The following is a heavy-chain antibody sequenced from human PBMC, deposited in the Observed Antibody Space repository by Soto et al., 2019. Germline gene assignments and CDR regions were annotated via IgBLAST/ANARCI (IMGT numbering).Heavy chain of an antibody. CDR3: AKDFEVDTAMVTVGNYYYYGMDV. J-gene: IGHJ6*02. CDR2: ISYDGSNK. D-gene: IGHD5-18*01. CDR1: GFTFSSYG. Sequence: GGSLRLSCAASGFTFSSYGMHWVRQAPGKGLEWVAVISYDGSNKYYADSVKGRFTISRDNSKNTLYLQMNSLRAEDTAVYYCAKDFEVDTAMVTVGNYYYYGMDVWGQGTTVTVSS. V-gene: IGHV3-30*18.